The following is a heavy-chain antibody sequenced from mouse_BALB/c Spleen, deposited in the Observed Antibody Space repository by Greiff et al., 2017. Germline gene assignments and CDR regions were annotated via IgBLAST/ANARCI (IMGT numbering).Heavy chain of an antibody. J-gene: IGHJ3*01. CDR3: ARPPHYCNSAWFAY. D-gene: IGHD2-1*01. Sequence: DVQLVESGGGLVKPGGSLKLSCAASGFTFSSYAMSWVRQTPEKRLEWVATISSGGSYTYYPDSVKGRFTISRDNAKNTLYLQMGSLRSEDTALYYCARPPHYCNSAWFAYWGQGTLVTVSA. V-gene: IGHV5-9-3*01. CDR1: GFTFSSYA. CDR2: ISSGGSYT.